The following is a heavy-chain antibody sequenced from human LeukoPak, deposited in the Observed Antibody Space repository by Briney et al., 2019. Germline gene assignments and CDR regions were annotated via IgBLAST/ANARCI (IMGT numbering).Heavy chain of an antibody. V-gene: IGHV1-69*13. CDR1: GGTFRTFA. D-gene: IGHD6-25*01. CDR2: IIPIFGIP. CDR3: GLSGNYYYYMDV. Sequence: SVKVSCKASGGTFRTFAISWVRQAPGQGLEWMGGIIPIFGIPDSAQKFQGRLTTTADESTTTAYMELSSLRSDDTAIYYCGLSGNYYYYMDVWGKGTTVTISS. J-gene: IGHJ6*03.